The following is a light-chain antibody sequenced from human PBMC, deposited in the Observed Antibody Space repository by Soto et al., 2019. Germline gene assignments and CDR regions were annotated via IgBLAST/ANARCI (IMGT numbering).Light chain of an antibody. CDR2: WAS. CDR1: QSVLYSSNNKNY. Sequence: DIVMTQSPDSLAVSLGERATINCKSSQSVLYSSNNKNYLAWYQQKPGQPPKLLIYWASTRESGVPDRFSGSGSGTDFALTISSLQAEDVAVYYCQQYYGTPPYTFVQGTKLEIK. CDR3: QQYYGTPPYT. V-gene: IGKV4-1*01. J-gene: IGKJ2*01.